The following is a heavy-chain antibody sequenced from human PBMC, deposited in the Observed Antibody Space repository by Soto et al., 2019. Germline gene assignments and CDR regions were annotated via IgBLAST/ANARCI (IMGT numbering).Heavy chain of an antibody. CDR2: IYSGSNT. Sequence: EVQLVESGGGLIQPGGSLRLSCAASGFTVSDNYMTWVRQAPGKGLEWVSIIYSGSNTYHADSVKGRFTISRDISKNTVHLQMNSLRAEDTAVYYCARALWNGDPAFFDCWGQGTLVTVSS. D-gene: IGHD3-3*01. CDR3: ARALWNGDPAFFDC. CDR1: GFTVSDNY. J-gene: IGHJ4*02. V-gene: IGHV3-53*01.